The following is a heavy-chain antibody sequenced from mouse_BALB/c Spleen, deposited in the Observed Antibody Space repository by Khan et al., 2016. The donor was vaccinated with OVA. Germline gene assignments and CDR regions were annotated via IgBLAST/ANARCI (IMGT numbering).Heavy chain of an antibody. CDR1: GFSLSRYN. Sequence: VKLKQSGPGLVAPSQSLSITCTVSGFSLSRYNLHWVRQPPGKGLEWLGMIWGGGGTDYYSTLKSRLNISKDNSTSQVLLKMNSLQTDDTAIYYCARAYYRYDGYYAMDYWGQGTSVTVSS. J-gene: IGHJ4*01. CDR2: IWGGGGT. CDR3: ARAYYRYDGYYAMDY. D-gene: IGHD2-14*01. V-gene: IGHV2-6-4*01.